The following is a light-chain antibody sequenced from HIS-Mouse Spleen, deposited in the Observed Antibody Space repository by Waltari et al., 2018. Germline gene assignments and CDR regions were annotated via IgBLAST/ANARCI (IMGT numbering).Light chain of an antibody. CDR2: GKN. V-gene: IGLV3-19*01. CDR3: NSRDSSGNHLV. CDR1: SLRSYY. Sequence: SSELTQDPAVSVAFGQTVRITCQGDSLRSYYASWYQQKPGQAPVIVIYGKNNRPSGIPDRFAGSSSGNTASLTITGAQAEDEADYYCNSRDSSGNHLVFGGGTKLTVL. J-gene: IGLJ2*01.